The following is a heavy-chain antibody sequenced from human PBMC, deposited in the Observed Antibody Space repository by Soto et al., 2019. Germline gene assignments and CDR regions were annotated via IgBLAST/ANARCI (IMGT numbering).Heavy chain of an antibody. CDR3: AKDSRPSYYDILTGNPGYFDY. CDR2: ISGSGGST. V-gene: IGHV3-23*01. D-gene: IGHD3-9*01. CDR1: GFTFSSYA. J-gene: IGHJ4*02. Sequence: GGSLRLSCAASGFTFSSYAMSWVRQAPGKGLEWVSAISGSGGSTYYADSVKGRFTISRDNSKNTLYLQMNGLRAEDTAVYYCAKDSRPSYYDILTGNPGYFDYWGQGTLVTVSS.